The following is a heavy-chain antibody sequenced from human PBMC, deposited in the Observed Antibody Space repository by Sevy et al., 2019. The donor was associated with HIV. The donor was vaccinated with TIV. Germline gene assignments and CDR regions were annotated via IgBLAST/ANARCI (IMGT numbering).Heavy chain of an antibody. Sequence: GGSLRLSCAASGLTFSSYSMNWVRQAPGKRLEWVSYISSSRSTIYYADYVKGRFTISRDNAKNSLYLQMNSLRAEDTAVYYCASPLPFYYGSGSEEFDYWGRGTLVTVSS. CDR3: ASPLPFYYGSGSEEFDY. D-gene: IGHD3-10*01. CDR2: ISSSRSTI. J-gene: IGHJ4*02. V-gene: IGHV3-48*01. CDR1: GLTFSSYS.